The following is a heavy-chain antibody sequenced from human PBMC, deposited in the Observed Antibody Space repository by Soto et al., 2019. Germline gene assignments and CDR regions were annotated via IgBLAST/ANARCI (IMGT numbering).Heavy chain of an antibody. D-gene: IGHD3-16*01. Sequence: GGSLRLSCAASGFTFNTYAMSWVRQAPGKGLEWVSSITSGSSYIYYADSVKGRFTISRDNAKNTLYLEMNSLRAEDTAVYYCARGSSYALDYWGQGTLVTVSS. V-gene: IGHV3-21*01. CDR1: GFTFNTYA. CDR3: ARGSSYALDY. CDR2: ITSGSSYI. J-gene: IGHJ4*02.